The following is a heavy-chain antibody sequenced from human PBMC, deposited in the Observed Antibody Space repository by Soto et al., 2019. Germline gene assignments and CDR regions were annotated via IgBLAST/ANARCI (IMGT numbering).Heavy chain of an antibody. V-gene: IGHV1-69*01. CDR2: IIPIFGTA. CDR3: ASWGGGWYRGWFDP. J-gene: IGHJ5*02. D-gene: IGHD6-19*01. CDR1: GGTFSSYA. Sequence: QVQLVQSGAEVKKPGSSVKVSCKASGGTFSSYAISWVRQAPGQGLEWMGGIIPIFGTANYAQKFQGRVTITADESTSTAYMELRSLRSEDKDVYYCASWGGGWYRGWFDPWGQGNLVTVAS.